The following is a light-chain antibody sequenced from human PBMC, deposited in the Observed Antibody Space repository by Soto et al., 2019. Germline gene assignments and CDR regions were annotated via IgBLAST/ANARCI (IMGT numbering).Light chain of an antibody. CDR1: QSLSSSD. Sequence: IVLTQSPGTLSLSPGERATLSCRASQSLSSSDIAWYQQNPGRTPRLLIYGASSRANGIPDRFSGSGSGTDFTLTISRLEPEDFAVYFCQKYGRSPPLTFGQGTKVDIK. V-gene: IGKV3-20*01. CDR2: GAS. CDR3: QKYGRSPPLT. J-gene: IGKJ2*01.